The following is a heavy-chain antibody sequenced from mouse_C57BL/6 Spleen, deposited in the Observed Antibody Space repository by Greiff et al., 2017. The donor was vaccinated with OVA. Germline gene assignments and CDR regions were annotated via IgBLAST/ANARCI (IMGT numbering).Heavy chain of an antibody. CDR3: ARRSYGSYAMDY. CDR1: GYTFTSYG. Sequence: QVQLQQSGAELARPGASVKLSCKASGYTFTSYGISWVKQRTGQGLEWIGEIYPRSGNTYYNEKFKGKATLPADKSSSTAYMELRSLTSEDSAVYFCARRSYGSYAMDYWGQGTSVTVSS. D-gene: IGHD2-2*01. V-gene: IGHV1-81*01. J-gene: IGHJ4*01. CDR2: IYPRSGNT.